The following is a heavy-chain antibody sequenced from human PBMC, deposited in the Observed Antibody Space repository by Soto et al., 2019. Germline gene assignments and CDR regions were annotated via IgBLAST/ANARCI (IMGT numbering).Heavy chain of an antibody. J-gene: IGHJ3*02. CDR1: GFTFSDHY. V-gene: IGHV3-72*01. CDR3: AREEMVRGVTDYDAFDI. Sequence: EVQLVESGGGLVQPGGSLRLSCAASGFTFSDHYMDWVRQAPGKGLEWVGRTRNKANSYTTEYAAYVKGRFTISRDDSKNSQYLQMNSLKTEDTAVYYCAREEMVRGVTDYDAFDIWGEGTMVTVSS. CDR2: TRNKANSYTT. D-gene: IGHD3-10*01.